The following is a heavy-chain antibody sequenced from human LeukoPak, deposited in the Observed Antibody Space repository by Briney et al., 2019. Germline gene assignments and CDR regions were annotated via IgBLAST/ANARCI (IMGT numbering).Heavy chain of an antibody. Sequence: SETLSLTCTVSGGSISSSSYYWGWIRQPPGKGLEWIGSIYYSGSTYYNPSLESRVTISVDTSKNRFSLKLSSVTAADTAVYYCARHPHGSQLAQVRFDPWGQGTLVTVSS. V-gene: IGHV4-39*01. CDR3: ARHPHGSQLAQVRFDP. J-gene: IGHJ5*02. D-gene: IGHD6-13*01. CDR2: IYYSGST. CDR1: GGSISSSSYY.